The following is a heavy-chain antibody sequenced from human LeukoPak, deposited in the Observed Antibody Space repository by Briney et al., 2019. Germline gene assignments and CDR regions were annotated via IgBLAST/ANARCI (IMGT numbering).Heavy chain of an antibody. J-gene: IGHJ4*02. CDR2: ISSSSSYI. D-gene: IGHD5-18*01. V-gene: IGHV3-21*04. CDR1: GFTFSSYS. CDR3: AKDWSFTAPYYFDY. Sequence: PGGSLRLSCAASGFTFSSYSMNWVRQAPGKGLEWVSSISSSSSYIYYADSVKGRFTISRDNSKNTLYLQMNSLRAEDTAVYHCAKDWSFTAPYYFDYWGQGTLVTVSS.